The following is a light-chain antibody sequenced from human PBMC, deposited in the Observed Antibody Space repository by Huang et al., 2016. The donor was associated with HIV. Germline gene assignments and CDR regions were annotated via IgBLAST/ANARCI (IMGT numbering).Light chain of an antibody. J-gene: IGKJ3*01. Sequence: EIVLTQSPATLSLSPGERATLSCRASQSVTSYLAWYQQKPGQAPRLLIYDASNRATGIPARFSGSGSGTDFTLTISSLEPEDFAVYYCQRRSNWPPRGTFGPGTKVDIK. CDR2: DAS. V-gene: IGKV3-11*01. CDR1: QSVTSY. CDR3: QRRSNWPPRGT.